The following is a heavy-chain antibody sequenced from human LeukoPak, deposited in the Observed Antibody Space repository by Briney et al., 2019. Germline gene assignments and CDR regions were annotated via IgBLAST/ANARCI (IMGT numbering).Heavy chain of an antibody. J-gene: IGHJ4*02. Sequence: PGRSLRLSCAASGFTFSSYGMHWVRQAPGKGLEWVAVISYDGSNKYYADSVKGRFTISRDNSKNTLYLQMNSLRAEDTAVYYCARGWQLGNWGQGTLVTVSS. D-gene: IGHD6-6*01. CDR2: ISYDGSNK. CDR3: ARGWQLGN. V-gene: IGHV3-30*03. CDR1: GFTFSSYG.